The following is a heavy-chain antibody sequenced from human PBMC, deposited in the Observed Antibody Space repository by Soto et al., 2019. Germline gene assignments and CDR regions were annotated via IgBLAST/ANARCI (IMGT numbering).Heavy chain of an antibody. CDR1: GGSISSYY. D-gene: IGHD2-15*01. CDR3: ARDLIYCSGGSCYGNWFDP. CDR2: IYYSGST. Sequence: QVQLQESGPGLVEPSETLSLTCTVSGGSISSYYWSWIRQPPGKGLEWIGYIYYSGSTNYNPSLKSLVTISVDTAKNQFSLKLSSVTAADTAVYYCARDLIYCSGGSCYGNWFDPWGQGTLVTVSS. J-gene: IGHJ5*02. V-gene: IGHV4-59*01.